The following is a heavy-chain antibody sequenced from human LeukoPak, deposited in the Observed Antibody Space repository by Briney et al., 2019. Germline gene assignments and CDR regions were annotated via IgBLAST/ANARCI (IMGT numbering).Heavy chain of an antibody. CDR2: INHSGST. V-gene: IGHV4-34*01. CDR3: ARGERGYSYATGYYYSMDV. Sequence: SETLSLTCAVYGGSFSGYYWSWIRQPPGKGLEWIGEINHSGSTNYNPSLKSRVTISVDTSKNQFSLKLSSVTAADTAVYYCARGERGYSYATGYYYSMDVWGKGTTVTVSS. CDR1: GGSFSGYY. D-gene: IGHD5-18*01. J-gene: IGHJ6*03.